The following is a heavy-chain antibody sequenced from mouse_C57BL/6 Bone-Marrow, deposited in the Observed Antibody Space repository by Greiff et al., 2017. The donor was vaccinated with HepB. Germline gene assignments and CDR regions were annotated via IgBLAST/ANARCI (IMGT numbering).Heavy chain of an antibody. J-gene: IGHJ4*01. Sequence: VQLQQSGAELVKPGASVKMSCKASGYTFTTYPIEWMKQNHGKSLEWIGNFHPYNDDTKYNEKFKGKATLTVEKSSSTVYLELSRLTSDDSAVYYCARGGYYYGSSLYAMDYWGQGTSVTVSS. D-gene: IGHD1-1*01. CDR1: GYTFTTYP. CDR3: ARGGYYYGSSLYAMDY. CDR2: FHPYNDDT. V-gene: IGHV1-47*01.